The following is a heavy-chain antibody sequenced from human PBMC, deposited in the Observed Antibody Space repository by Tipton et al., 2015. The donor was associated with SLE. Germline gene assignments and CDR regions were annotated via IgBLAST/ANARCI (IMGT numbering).Heavy chain of an antibody. J-gene: IGHJ4*02. D-gene: IGHD3-22*01. Sequence: SQRLSCAASGFTFSSYAMSWVRQAPGKGLEWVSAISGSGGSTYYADSVKGRFTISRDNSKNTLYLQMNSLRAEDTAVYFCARAMGYYDSMGDYWGQGTLVTVSS. CDR3: ARAMGYYDSMGDY. CDR2: ISGSGGST. CDR1: GFTFSSYA. V-gene: IGHV3-23*01.